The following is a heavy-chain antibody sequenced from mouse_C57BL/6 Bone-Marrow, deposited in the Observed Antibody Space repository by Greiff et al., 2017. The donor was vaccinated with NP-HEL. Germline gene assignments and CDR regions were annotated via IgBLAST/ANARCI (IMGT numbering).Heavy chain of an antibody. CDR2: IDPSDSYT. J-gene: IGHJ1*03. D-gene: IGHD2-2*01. CDR1: GYTFTSYW. CDR3: AREMVTTTDWYFDV. Sequence: QVQLQQPGAELVKPGASVKLSCKASGYTFTSYWMQWVKQRPGQGLEWIGEIDPSDSYTNYNQKFKGKATLTVDTSSSTAYMQLSSLTSEDSAVYYCAREMVTTTDWYFDVWGTGTTVTVSS. V-gene: IGHV1-50*01.